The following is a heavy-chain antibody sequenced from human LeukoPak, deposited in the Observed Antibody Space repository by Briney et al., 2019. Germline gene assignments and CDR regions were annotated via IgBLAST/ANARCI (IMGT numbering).Heavy chain of an antibody. J-gene: IGHJ4*02. CDR3: AKSITAAGTVY. D-gene: IGHD6-13*01. CDR1: GFTFRSYA. V-gene: IGHV3-23*01. Sequence: GGSLRLSCAASGFTFRSYAMSWVRQAPGKGLEWVSVISGSGGSTYCADSVKGRFTISRDNSENTLYLQMNSLRAEDTAVYYCAKSITAAGTVYWGQGTLVTVSS. CDR2: ISGSGGST.